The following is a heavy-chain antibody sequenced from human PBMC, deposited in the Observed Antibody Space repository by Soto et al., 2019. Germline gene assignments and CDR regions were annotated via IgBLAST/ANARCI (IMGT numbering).Heavy chain of an antibody. V-gene: IGHV4-59*01. CDR2: IYYSGST. Sequence: QVQLQESGPGLVKPSETLSLSCSVYGGTISTYYWSWIRQPPGKGLEWIGYIYYSGSTNYNPSLKSRITMSVDTSKNQFSLNLNSVTAADTAVYYCARDGAVPRPRGMDVWGQGTTVTVSS. CDR3: ARDGAVPRPRGMDV. J-gene: IGHJ6*02. D-gene: IGHD2-15*01. CDR1: GGTISTYY.